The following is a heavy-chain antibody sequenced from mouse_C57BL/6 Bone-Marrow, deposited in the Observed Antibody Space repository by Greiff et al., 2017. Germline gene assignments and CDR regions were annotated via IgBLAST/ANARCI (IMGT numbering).Heavy chain of an antibody. CDR1: GYAFSSSW. Sequence: QVQLQQSGPELVKPGASVKISCKASGYAFSSSWMNWVKQRPGKGLEWIGRIYPGDGDTNYNGKFKGKATLTADKSSSTAYMQLSSLTSVDSAVYFCARRGGRWLLRYFDVWGTGTTVTVSS. D-gene: IGHD2-3*01. V-gene: IGHV1-82*01. J-gene: IGHJ1*03. CDR3: ARRGGRWLLRYFDV. CDR2: IYPGDGDT.